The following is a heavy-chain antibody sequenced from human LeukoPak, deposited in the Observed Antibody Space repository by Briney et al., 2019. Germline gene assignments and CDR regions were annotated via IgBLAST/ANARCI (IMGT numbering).Heavy chain of an antibody. CDR3: AREGSSALPDY. CDR1: GGSISSYY. Sequence: SETLSLTCTVSGGSISSYYLSWIRQPPGKGLEWIGYIYYSGSTNYNPSLKSRVTISVDTSKNQFSLKLSSVTAADTAVYYCAREGSSALPDYWGQGTLVTVSS. CDR2: IYYSGST. D-gene: IGHD3-22*01. V-gene: IGHV4-59*01. J-gene: IGHJ4*02.